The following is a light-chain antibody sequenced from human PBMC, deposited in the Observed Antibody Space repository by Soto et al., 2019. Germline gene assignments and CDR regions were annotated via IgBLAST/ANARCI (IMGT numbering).Light chain of an antibody. Sequence: QSVLTQPASVSGSPGQSITISCTGTSSDVGGYDYVSWYQHHPGKAPKLMIYDVSNRPSGVSNRFSGSKSGNTASLTISGLQAEDEADYYCSSYTSSSLYVFGTGTKLPS. CDR3: SSYTSSSLYV. CDR1: SSDVGGYDY. J-gene: IGLJ1*01. CDR2: DVS. V-gene: IGLV2-14*03.